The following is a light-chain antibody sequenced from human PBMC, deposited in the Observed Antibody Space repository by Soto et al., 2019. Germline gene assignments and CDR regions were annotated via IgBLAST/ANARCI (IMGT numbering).Light chain of an antibody. J-gene: IGLJ2*01. V-gene: IGLV2-14*01. CDR1: SSDVGGYNY. Sequence: QSALTQPASVSGSPGQSITISCTGTSSDVGGYNYVSWYQQHPGKAPKLIIYEVITRPSGVSNRFSGSKSGNTASLTISGLKAEEEADYYCSSYTSSSTYVVFGGGTKLTVL. CDR2: EVI. CDR3: SSYTSSSTYVV.